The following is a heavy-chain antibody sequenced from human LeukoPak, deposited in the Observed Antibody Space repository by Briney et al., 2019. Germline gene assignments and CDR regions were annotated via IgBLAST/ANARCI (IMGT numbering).Heavy chain of an antibody. Sequence: GGSLRLSCAASGFTFSSYSMNWVRQAPGKGLEWVSFITSSSSTIFYADSVKGRFAISRDNAENSLYLQMNSLRAEDTAVYYCARDGTFDYWGQGTLVTVSS. J-gene: IGHJ4*02. CDR1: GFTFSSYS. V-gene: IGHV3-48*01. CDR3: ARDGTFDY. CDR2: ITSSSSTI. D-gene: IGHD1-26*01.